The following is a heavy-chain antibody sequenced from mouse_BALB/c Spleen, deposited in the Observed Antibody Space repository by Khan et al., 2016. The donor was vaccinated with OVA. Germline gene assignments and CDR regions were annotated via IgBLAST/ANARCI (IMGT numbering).Heavy chain of an antibody. CDR2: ISTYYGHT. V-gene: IGHV1S137*01. CDR1: GYTFTDYA. J-gene: IGHJ3*01. Sequence: QVQLKQSGPELVRPGVSVKISCKGSGYTFTDYAMHWVKQSHAKSLEWIGVISTYYGHTAYNQKFKGKATMTVDKSSSTAYMELARLTSEDSAIYYCARGGRFAYWGQGTLVTVSA. D-gene: IGHD3-3*01. CDR3: ARGGRFAY.